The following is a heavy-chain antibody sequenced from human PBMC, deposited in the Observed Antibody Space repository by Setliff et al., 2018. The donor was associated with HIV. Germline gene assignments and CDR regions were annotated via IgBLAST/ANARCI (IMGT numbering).Heavy chain of an antibody. D-gene: IGHD3-10*01. V-gene: IGHV4-38-2*02. CDR2: IYNRGST. CDR3: ARELLRSWDGSENSYKPYYFDY. J-gene: IGHJ4*02. CDR1: GYSIGSGYY. Sequence: SETLSLTCAVSGYSIGSGYYWGWIRRPPGKGLEWIGSIYNRGSTYYNPSLKSRVTISVDTSKNQFSLKLSSVTAADTAVYYCARELLRSWDGSENSYKPYYFDYWGQGTLVTVSS.